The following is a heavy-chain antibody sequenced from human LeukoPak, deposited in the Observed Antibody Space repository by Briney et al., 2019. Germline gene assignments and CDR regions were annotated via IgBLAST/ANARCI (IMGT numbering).Heavy chain of an antibody. V-gene: IGHV4-38-2*02. CDR3: ARHSARLYGMDV. J-gene: IGHJ6*02. CDR2: IYHSGST. D-gene: IGHD2-21*01. CDR1: GYSISSGYY. Sequence: PSETLSLTCTVSGYSISSGYYWGWIRQPPGKGLEWIGRIYHSGSTYYNPSLKSRVTISVDTSRNQFSLKLNSVTAADTAVYYCARHSARLYGMDVWGQGTTVTVSS.